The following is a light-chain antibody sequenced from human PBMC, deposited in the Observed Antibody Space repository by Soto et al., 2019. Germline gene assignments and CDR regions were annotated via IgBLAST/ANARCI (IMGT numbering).Light chain of an antibody. V-gene: IGKV3-11*01. J-gene: IGKJ5*01. CDR2: DAS. Sequence: EIVLTQSPATLSLSPGERATLSCRASQSVSSYLAWYQQKPGQAPRLLIYDASNRVTGIPARFSGSGSGTDFTLTISSLEPEDFAVYYCQQRSNLITFGQGTRLEIK. CDR1: QSVSSY. CDR3: QQRSNLIT.